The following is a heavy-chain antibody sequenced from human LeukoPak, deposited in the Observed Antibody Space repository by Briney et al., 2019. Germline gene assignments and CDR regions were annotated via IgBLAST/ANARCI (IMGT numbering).Heavy chain of an antibody. D-gene: IGHD5-18*01. CDR2: ISSSGGST. CDR3: AKDRDTGIGAYSWGYFDY. Sequence: GGSLRLSCAVSGFTFSSYAMSWVRQAPGRGLEWVSGISSSGGSTPHADSVKGRFTISRDNSKNMLYLQMNSLRAEDTAVCYCAKDRDTGIGAYSWGYFDYWGQGTLVTVSS. V-gene: IGHV3-23*01. CDR1: GFTFSSYA. J-gene: IGHJ4*02.